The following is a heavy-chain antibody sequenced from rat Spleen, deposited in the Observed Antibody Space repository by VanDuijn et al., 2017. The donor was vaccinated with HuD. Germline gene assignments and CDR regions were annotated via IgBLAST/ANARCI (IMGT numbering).Heavy chain of an antibody. CDR1: GFSFSDYA. CDR3: ARRHYGYTDYFDY. D-gene: IGHD1-9*01. CDR2: ISYGDSSGHSAT. J-gene: IGHJ2*01. V-gene: IGHV5-29*01. Sequence: EVQLVESNGGLVQPGGSLKLSCAASGFSFSDYAMAWVRQAPTKGLEWVATISYGDSSGHSATYYRDSVKGRFTISRDNAKSTLSLQVDSLRSEDTATYYCARRHYGYTDYFDYWGQGVMVTVSS.